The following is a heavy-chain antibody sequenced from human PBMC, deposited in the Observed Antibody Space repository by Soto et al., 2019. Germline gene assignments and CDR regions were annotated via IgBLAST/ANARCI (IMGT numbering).Heavy chain of an antibody. J-gene: IGHJ4*02. D-gene: IGHD2-21*01. CDR3: AQERGWGVVSLSHDY. CDR2: IRGSGGET. Sequence: EVQLLESGGGLVQPGGSLRVSCAASGFTFRNFVMSWVRQAPGKGLEWVSAIRGSGGETFYADSVKGRFTISRDNSRNTLYLQMNSLRDEDTALYFCAQERGWGVVSLSHDYWGRGTLGTGSS. CDR1: GFTFRNFV. V-gene: IGHV3-23*01.